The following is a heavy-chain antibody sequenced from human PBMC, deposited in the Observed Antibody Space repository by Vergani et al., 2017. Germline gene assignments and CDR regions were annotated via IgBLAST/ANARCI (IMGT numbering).Heavy chain of an antibody. V-gene: IGHV4-39*07. CDR1: GGSISSSSYY. CDR2: INHSGST. Sequence: QLQLQESGPGLVKPSETLSLTCTVSGGSISSSSYYWGWIRQPPGKGLEWIGEINHSGSTNYNPSLKSRVTISVDTSKNQFSLKLSSVTAADTAVYYCAGRSIVVVPAAPPGHFDYWGQGTLVTVSS. CDR3: AGRSIVVVPAAPPGHFDY. D-gene: IGHD2-2*01. J-gene: IGHJ4*02.